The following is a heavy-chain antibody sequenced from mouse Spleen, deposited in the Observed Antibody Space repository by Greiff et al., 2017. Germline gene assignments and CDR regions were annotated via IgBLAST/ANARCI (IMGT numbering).Heavy chain of an antibody. D-gene: IGHD2-4*01. CDR3: ARDNYEYYFDY. V-gene: IGHV3-5*01. CDR1: GISITTGNYR. CDR2: IYYSGTI. J-gene: IGHJ2*01. Sequence: VQLKQSGPGLVKPSQTVFLTCTVTGISITTGNYRWSWIRQFPGNKLEWIGYIYYSGTITYNPSLTSRTTITRDTPKNQFFLEMNPLTAEDTATYYCARDNYEYYFDYWGQGTTLTVSS.